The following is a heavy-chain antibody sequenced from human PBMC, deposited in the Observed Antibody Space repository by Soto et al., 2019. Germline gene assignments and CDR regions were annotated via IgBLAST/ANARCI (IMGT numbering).Heavy chain of an antibody. Sequence: QVQLVESGGGVVQPGRSLRLSCAASGFTFSSYGMHWVRQAPGKGLEWVAVIWYDGSNKYYADSVKGRFTISRDNSKNTLYLQMNSLRAEDTAVYYCARDSYSGRSVGMDVWGQGTTVTVFS. CDR3: ARDSYSGRSVGMDV. D-gene: IGHD1-26*01. CDR1: GFTFSSYG. V-gene: IGHV3-33*01. J-gene: IGHJ6*02. CDR2: IWYDGSNK.